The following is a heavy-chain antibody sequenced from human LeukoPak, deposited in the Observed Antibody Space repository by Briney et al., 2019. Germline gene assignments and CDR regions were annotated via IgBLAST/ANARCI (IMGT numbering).Heavy chain of an antibody. Sequence: SETLSLTCTVSGGSISSGGYYWSWIRQHPGKGLEWIGYIYYSGSTYYNPSLKSRVTISVDTSKNQFSLKLSSVTAADTAVYYCARVYSSTVRGKDLYYFDYWGQGTLVTVSS. J-gene: IGHJ4*02. CDR1: GGSISSGGYY. CDR2: IYYSGST. V-gene: IGHV4-31*03. CDR3: ARVYSSTVRGKDLYYFDY. D-gene: IGHD3-10*01.